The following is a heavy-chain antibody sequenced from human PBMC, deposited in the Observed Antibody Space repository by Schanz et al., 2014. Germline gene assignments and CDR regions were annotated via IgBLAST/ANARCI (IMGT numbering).Heavy chain of an antibody. Sequence: QVQLQESGPGLVKPSQTLSLTCTVSGGSIRSGTYYWSWIRQPAGKALEWVGRVFPNGITNYNPSLKSRVPIALDSPKTQFSLPLTSLTAADTAVYYCARDTTWRLDLWGRGTLVTVSS. CDR2: VFPNGIT. D-gene: IGHD1-1*01. CDR3: ARDTTWRLDL. J-gene: IGHJ2*01. CDR1: GGSIRSGTYY. V-gene: IGHV4-61*02.